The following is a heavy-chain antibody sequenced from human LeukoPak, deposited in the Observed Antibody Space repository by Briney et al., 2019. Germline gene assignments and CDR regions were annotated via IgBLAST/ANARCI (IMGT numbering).Heavy chain of an antibody. J-gene: IGHJ4*02. CDR2: ISGSGGST. CDR1: GFTFSSYA. Sequence: GGSLRLSCAASGFTFSSYAMSWVRQAPGKGLEWVSAISGSGGSTYYADSVKGRFTISRDNSKNTLYLQMNSLRAEGTAVYYCAKIGTRVPAAHRGYFDYWGQGTLVTVSS. V-gene: IGHV3-23*01. CDR3: AKIGTRVPAAHRGYFDY. D-gene: IGHD2-2*01.